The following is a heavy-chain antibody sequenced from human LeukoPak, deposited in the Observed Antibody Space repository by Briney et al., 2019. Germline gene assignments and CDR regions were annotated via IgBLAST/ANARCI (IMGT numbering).Heavy chain of an antibody. CDR2: IYPGDPDS. Sequence: GESLKISCKASGHIFTNYWIAWVRQMPGKGLEWMGIIYPGDPDSRYSPSFQGHVTISADKSISTACLQWSSLKASDTAMYYCARHGVEGYNGAFHIWGQGTMVTVSS. CDR1: GHIFTNYW. CDR3: ARHGVEGYNGAFHI. D-gene: IGHD5-24*01. J-gene: IGHJ3*02. V-gene: IGHV5-51*01.